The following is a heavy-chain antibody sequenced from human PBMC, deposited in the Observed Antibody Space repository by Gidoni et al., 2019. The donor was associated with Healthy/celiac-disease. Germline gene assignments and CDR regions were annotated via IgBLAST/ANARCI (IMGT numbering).Heavy chain of an antibody. CDR3: ARHYAKGYSGHPRSHFDY. J-gene: IGHJ4*02. D-gene: IGHD5-12*01. CDR1: GGSISSSSYY. Sequence: QLQLQESGPGLVKPSETLSLTCTVSGGSISSSSYYWGWIRQPPGKGLEWIGSIYYSGSTYYNPSLKSRVTISVDTSKNQFSLKLSSVTAADTAVYYCARHYAKGYSGHPRSHFDYWGQGTLVTVSS. V-gene: IGHV4-39*01. CDR2: IYYSGST.